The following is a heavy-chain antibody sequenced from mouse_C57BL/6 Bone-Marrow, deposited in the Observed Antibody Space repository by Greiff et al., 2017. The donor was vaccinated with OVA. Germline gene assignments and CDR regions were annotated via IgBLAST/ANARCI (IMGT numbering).Heavy chain of an antibody. V-gene: IGHV5-6*01. CDR1: GFTFSSYG. CDR3: ARDLGYFDY. D-gene: IGHD4-1*01. Sequence: VQGVESGGDLVKPGGSLKLSCAASGFTFSSYGMSWVRQTPDKRLEWVATISSGGSYTYYPDSVKGRFTISRDNAKNTLYLQMSSLKSEDTAMYYCARDLGYFDYWGQGTTLTVSS. CDR2: ISSGGSYT. J-gene: IGHJ2*01.